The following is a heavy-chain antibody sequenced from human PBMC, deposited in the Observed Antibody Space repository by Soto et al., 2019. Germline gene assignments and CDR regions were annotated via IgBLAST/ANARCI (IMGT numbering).Heavy chain of an antibody. CDR3: ARVHEGNKAPGDDWYFDL. CDR1: GFTFSSYA. CDR2: ISYDGSNK. J-gene: IGHJ2*01. V-gene: IGHV3-30-3*01. Sequence: QVQLVESGGGVVQPGRSLRLSCAASGFTFSSYAMHWVRQAPGKGLEWVAVISYDGSNKYYADSVKGRFTISRDNSKNTXXLQMNSLRAEDTAVYYCARVHEGNKAPGDDWYFDLWGRGTLVTVSS. D-gene: IGHD7-27*01.